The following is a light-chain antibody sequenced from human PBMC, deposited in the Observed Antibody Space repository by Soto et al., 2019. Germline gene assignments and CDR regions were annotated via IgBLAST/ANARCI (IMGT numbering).Light chain of an antibody. V-gene: IGKV4-1*01. CDR1: QSVLSYSNNQNY. J-gene: IGKJ5*01. CDR3: QQYHSDPIT. CDR2: WAS. Sequence: DFVMTQSPDSLAVSLGERATINCKSSQSVLSYSNNQNYLAWFQQKPGQPPKLPISWASTRESGVPDRFSGSGSGTEFALTISSLQAEDVAVYYCQQYHSDPITFGQGTRLEI.